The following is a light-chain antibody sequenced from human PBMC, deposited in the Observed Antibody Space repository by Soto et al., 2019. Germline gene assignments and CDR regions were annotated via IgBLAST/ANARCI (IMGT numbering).Light chain of an antibody. CDR3: SSYAGSNTRYV. Sequence: LTRPPSASGSPGQSVTISCTGTSSDVGGYNYVSWYQQHPGKAPKLMIYEVTKRPSGVPDRFSGSKSGNTASLTVSGLQAEDEADYYCSSYAGSNTRYVFGSGTKVTVL. CDR1: SSDVGGYNY. J-gene: IGLJ1*01. V-gene: IGLV2-8*01. CDR2: EVT.